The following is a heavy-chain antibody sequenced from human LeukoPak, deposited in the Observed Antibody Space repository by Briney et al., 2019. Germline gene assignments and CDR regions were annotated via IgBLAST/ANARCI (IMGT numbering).Heavy chain of an antibody. V-gene: IGHV1-8*03. CDR1: GYTFTSYD. Sequence: ASVKVSCKASGYTFTSYDINWVRQAPGQGLEWMGWMNPNSGNTGYAQKFQVRVTITRNTSIDTASMELSSLRCEDTDLYYCAVSSSWYRGFDYWGQGTLVTVSS. D-gene: IGHD6-13*01. CDR3: AVSSSWYRGFDY. J-gene: IGHJ4*02. CDR2: MNPNSGNT.